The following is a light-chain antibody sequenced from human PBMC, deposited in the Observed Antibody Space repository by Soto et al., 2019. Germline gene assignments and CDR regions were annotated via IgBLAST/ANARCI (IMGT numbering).Light chain of an antibody. J-gene: IGKJ4*01. CDR3: QQYNNWPVT. Sequence: EIVMTQSPATLSVSPGERATLSCRASQSVRSSSAWYQQKPGQAPRLLIYAASTRATGIPARFSGSGSGTEFTLTISGLQSEDFATYYCQQYNNWPVTFGGGTKVDIK. CDR1: QSVRSS. V-gene: IGKV3-15*01. CDR2: AAS.